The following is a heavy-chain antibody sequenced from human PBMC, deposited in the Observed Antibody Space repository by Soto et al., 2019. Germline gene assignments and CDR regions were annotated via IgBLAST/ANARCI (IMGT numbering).Heavy chain of an antibody. CDR3: ARFPGGFWSGSRMLGHI. CDR2: ISYDGSNK. Sequence: GGSLRLSCAASGFTFSSYAMHWVRQAPGKGLEWVAVISYDGSNKYYADSVKGRFTISRDNAKNTLYLQMNSLRAEDTALYYCARFPGGFWSGSRMLGHIWGQGTMVTVSS. J-gene: IGHJ3*02. V-gene: IGHV3-30-3*01. D-gene: IGHD3-3*01. CDR1: GFTFSSYA.